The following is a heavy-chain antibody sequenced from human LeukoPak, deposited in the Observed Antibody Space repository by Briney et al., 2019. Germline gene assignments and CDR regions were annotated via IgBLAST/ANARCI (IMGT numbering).Heavy chain of an antibody. CDR1: GFTFSSYE. D-gene: IGHD4-17*01. Sequence: GGSLRLSRAASGFTFSSYEMNWVRQAPGKGLEWISYISRSGSTINYADSVKGRFTISRDDAKYSLYLQMNSLRAEDTAVYYCAKSTVTNYFDDWGQGSLVTVSS. V-gene: IGHV3-48*03. CDR2: ISRSGSTI. CDR3: AKSTVTNYFDD. J-gene: IGHJ4*02.